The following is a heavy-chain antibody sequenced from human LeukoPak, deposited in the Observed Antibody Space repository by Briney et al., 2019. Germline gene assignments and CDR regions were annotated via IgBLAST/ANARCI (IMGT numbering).Heavy chain of an antibody. D-gene: IGHD1-26*01. CDR2: INPNSAGT. Sequence: ASVKVSCKASAYTFTGYYMHWVRQAPGQGLEWMGWINPNSAGTNYAQKSQDRVTMTRDTSTSTAYMELSRLRSDDTAVYYCARYSGSHPAAFDIWGRGTMVTVSS. V-gene: IGHV1-2*02. J-gene: IGHJ3*02. CDR1: AYTFTGYY. CDR3: ARYSGSHPAAFDI.